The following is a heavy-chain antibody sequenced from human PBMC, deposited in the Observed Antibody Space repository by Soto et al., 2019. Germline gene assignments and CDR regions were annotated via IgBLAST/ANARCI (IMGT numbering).Heavy chain of an antibody. V-gene: IGHV3-30*14. J-gene: IGHJ4*02. D-gene: IGHD2-2*03. Sequence: QVQLVESGGGVVQPGRSLRLSCAASGFTFSNYAMHWVRQAPGKGLEWVAVISSDGTKKYYADSVKGRFTISRDNSKNTLYLQMNSLRAEDTAVWYCARGRMAPWSWMDYWGQGTLVTVSS. CDR3: ARGRMAPWSWMDY. CDR1: GFTFSNYA. CDR2: ISSDGTKK.